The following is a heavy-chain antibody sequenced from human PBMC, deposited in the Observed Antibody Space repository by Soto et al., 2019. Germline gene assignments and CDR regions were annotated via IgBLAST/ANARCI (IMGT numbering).Heavy chain of an antibody. V-gene: IGHV1-69*12. Sequence: QVQLVQSGAEVKKPGSSVKVSCKASGGTFSSYAISWVRQAPGQGLEWMGGIIPIFGTANYAQKFQGRVTITADESTSTAYMELSSLRSEDTAVYYCARGPIVVVTAITPYESYGMDVWGQGTTVTVSS. CDR2: IIPIFGTA. CDR1: GGTFSSYA. CDR3: ARGPIVVVTAITPYESYGMDV. D-gene: IGHD2-21*02. J-gene: IGHJ6*02.